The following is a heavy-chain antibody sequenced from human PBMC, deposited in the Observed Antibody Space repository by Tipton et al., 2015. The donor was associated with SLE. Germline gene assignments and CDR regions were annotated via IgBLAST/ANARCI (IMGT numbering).Heavy chain of an antibody. CDR2: IYHSGST. Sequence: TLSLTCAVSGGSISSSNWWSWVRQPPGKGLEWIGEIYHSGSTNYNPSLKSRVTISVDKSKNQFSLKLSSVTAADTAVYYCARYHYDSSGYYFDYWGQGTLVTVSS. J-gene: IGHJ4*02. D-gene: IGHD3-22*01. CDR3: ARYHYDSSGYYFDY. CDR1: GGSISSSNW. V-gene: IGHV4-4*02.